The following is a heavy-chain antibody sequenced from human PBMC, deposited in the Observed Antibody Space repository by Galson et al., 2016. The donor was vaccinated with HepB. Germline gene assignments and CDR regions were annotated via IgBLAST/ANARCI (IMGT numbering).Heavy chain of an antibody. V-gene: IGHV4-31*02. CDR2: IFNSENT. Sequence: PGTGLEWIGYIFNSENTYYNPSLKSRVIISVDTSKNQFSLNLNSMTAADTAVYYCARSGWCGGDCYSDYWGPGTLVTVS. CDR3: ARSGWCGGDCYSDY. J-gene: IGHJ4*02. D-gene: IGHD2-21*02.